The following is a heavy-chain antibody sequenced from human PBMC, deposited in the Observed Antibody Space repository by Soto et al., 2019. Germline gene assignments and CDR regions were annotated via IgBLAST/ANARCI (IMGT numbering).Heavy chain of an antibody. CDR2: ISGSGGST. CDR1: GFTFSSYA. CDR3: AKARAVYDILTGYPLSYYYYGMDV. Sequence: GGSLRLSCAASGFTFSSYAMSWVRQAPGKGLEWVSAISGSGGSTYYADSVKGRFTISRDNSKNTLYLQMNSLRAEDTAVYYCAKARAVYDILTGYPLSYYYYGMDVWGQGTTVTVSS. J-gene: IGHJ6*02. V-gene: IGHV3-23*01. D-gene: IGHD3-9*01.